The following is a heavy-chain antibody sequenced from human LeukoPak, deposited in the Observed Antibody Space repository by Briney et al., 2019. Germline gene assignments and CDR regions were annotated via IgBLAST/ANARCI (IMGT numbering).Heavy chain of an antibody. D-gene: IGHD6-13*01. V-gene: IGHV3-30*04. CDR1: GFTFSSYA. J-gene: IGHJ1*01. CDR2: ISYDGSNK. Sequence: GGPLRLFCEASGFTFSSYAMHWVRQAPGKGLEWVAVISYDGSNKYYADSVKCRFTISRDNSKNTLYLQMNSLRAEDTDVYYCARSSSSWYMGYFRHWGQGTLVTVSS. CDR3: ARSSSSWYMGYFRH.